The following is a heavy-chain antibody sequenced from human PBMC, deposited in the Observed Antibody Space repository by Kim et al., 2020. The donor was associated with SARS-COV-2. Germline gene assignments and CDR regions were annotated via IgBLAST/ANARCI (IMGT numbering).Heavy chain of an antibody. CDR2: ISYDGSNK. CDR3: ARDVKSRWEPYHYYYGMDV. D-gene: IGHD1-26*01. CDR1: GFTFSSYA. V-gene: IGHV3-30*04. J-gene: IGHJ6*02. Sequence: GGSLRLSCAASGFTFSSYAMHWVRQAPGKGLEWVAVISYDGSNKYYADSVKGRFTISRDNSKNTLYLQMNSLRAEDTAVYYCARDVKSRWEPYHYYYGMDVWGQGTTVTVSS.